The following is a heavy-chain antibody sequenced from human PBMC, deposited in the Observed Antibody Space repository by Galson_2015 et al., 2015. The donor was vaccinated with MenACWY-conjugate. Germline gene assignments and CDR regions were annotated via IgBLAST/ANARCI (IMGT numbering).Heavy chain of an antibody. D-gene: IGHD3-16*01. CDR1: GESLSGYY. V-gene: IGHV4-34*01. CDR3: ARSVPSALGLDV. CDR2: VYYTGNP. J-gene: IGHJ6*02. Sequence: TCAVYGESLSGYYWAWIRQAPGKGLEWIGSVYYTGNPDYNPFFQSRVSVSADKSKNQFSLHLNSVTAADTAVYFCARSVPSALGLDVWGHGTTVVVS.